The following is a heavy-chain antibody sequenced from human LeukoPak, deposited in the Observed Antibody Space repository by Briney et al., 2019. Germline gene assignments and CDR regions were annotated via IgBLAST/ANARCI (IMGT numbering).Heavy chain of an antibody. CDR2: TNTNTGNP. Sequence: ASVKVSCKASGYTFTSYAMNWVRQAPGQGLEWMGWTNTNTGNPTYAQSSTGRFVFSLDTSVSTAYLQISSLKAEDTAVYYCARDRIAAAEGSSWFDPWGQGTLVTVSS. J-gene: IGHJ5*02. CDR1: GYTFTSYA. CDR3: ARDRIAAAEGSSWFDP. D-gene: IGHD6-13*01. V-gene: IGHV7-4-1*02.